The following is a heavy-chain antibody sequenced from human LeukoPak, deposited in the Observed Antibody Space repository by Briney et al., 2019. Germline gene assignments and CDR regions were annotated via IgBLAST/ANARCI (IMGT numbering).Heavy chain of an antibody. CDR2: IYYSGST. CDR1: GGSISSYY. D-gene: IGHD3-3*01. V-gene: IGHV4-59*01. CDR3: ARDIVKYDFWSGYYRTWGAFDI. Sequence: SETLSLTCTVSGGSISSYYWSWIRQPPGKGLEWIRYIYYSGSTNYNPSLKSRVTISVDTSKNQFSLKLSSVTAADTAVYYCARDIVKYDFWSGYYRTWGAFDIWGQGTMVTVSS. J-gene: IGHJ3*02.